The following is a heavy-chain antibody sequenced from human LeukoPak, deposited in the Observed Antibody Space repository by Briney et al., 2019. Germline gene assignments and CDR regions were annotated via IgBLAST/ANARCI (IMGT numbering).Heavy chain of an antibody. D-gene: IGHD4/OR15-4a*01. CDR2: ISWDGGST. CDR1: GFTFDDYA. J-gene: IGHJ6*03. V-gene: IGHV3-43D*03. CDR3: AKAFRHPAGAFYYYYYMDV. Sequence: SGGSLRLSCAASGFTFDDYAMHWVRQAPGKGLEWVSLISWDGGSTYYADSVKGRFTISRDNSKNSLYLQMNSLRAEDTALYYCAKAFRHPAGAFYYYYYMDVWGKGTTVTVSS.